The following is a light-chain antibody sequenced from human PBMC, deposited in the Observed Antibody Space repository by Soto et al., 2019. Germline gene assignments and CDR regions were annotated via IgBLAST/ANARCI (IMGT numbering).Light chain of an antibody. Sequence: QSVLTQPASVSGSPGQSITISCTGTSSDVGGYNYVSWYQHHPGKAPKLMIYDVSNRPSGVSNRFSGYKSGNTASLTISGLQAEDEADYYCSSYTSSSIVVFGGGTKLTVL. J-gene: IGLJ2*01. CDR3: SSYTSSSIVV. CDR2: DVS. CDR1: SSDVGGYNY. V-gene: IGLV2-14*03.